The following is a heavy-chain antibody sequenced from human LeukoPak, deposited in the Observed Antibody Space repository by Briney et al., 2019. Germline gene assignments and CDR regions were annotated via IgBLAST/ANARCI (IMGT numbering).Heavy chain of an antibody. D-gene: IGHD1-26*01. CDR3: ARAQGSYCHYYMDV. CDR2: IYYSGST. Sequence: PSETLSLTCTISGGSITTNNYYWGWIRQPPGKGLEWIGYIYYSGSTNYNPSLKSRVTISVDTSKNQFSLKLTSVTAADTAVYYCARAQGSYCHYYMDVWGKGTTVTVSS. CDR1: GGSITTNNYY. J-gene: IGHJ6*03. V-gene: IGHV4-61*05.